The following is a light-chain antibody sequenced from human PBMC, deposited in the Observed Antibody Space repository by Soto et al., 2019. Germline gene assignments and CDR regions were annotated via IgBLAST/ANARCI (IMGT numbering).Light chain of an antibody. CDR2: WAS. J-gene: IGKJ1*01. CDR1: QRVLYSSNNKNY. V-gene: IGKV4-1*01. CDR3: QQYYSPPPP. Sequence: DIVMTQSPDSLAVSLGERATINCKSSQRVLYSSNNKNYLAWYQQKPGQPPKLLIYWASTRESGVPDRFSGSGSGKDFPLPISSRQAEDVAFYYCQQYYSPPPPSAQGTKVETK.